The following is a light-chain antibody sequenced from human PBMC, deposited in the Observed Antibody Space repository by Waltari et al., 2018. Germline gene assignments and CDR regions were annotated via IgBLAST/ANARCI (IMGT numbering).Light chain of an antibody. V-gene: IGLV2-23*02. J-gene: IGLJ3*02. CDR3: CSYSGSNMLV. CDR1: GNAIGSYNL. Sequence: QSALTQPASVSGSPGQSSTISCTGTGNAIGSYNLLSWYQQHPRPAPRLIIDEVTQRPAGVSSRFSGSRAGNTASLTICGLQAEDEAKYFCCSYSGSNMLVFGGGTNLTVL. CDR2: EVT.